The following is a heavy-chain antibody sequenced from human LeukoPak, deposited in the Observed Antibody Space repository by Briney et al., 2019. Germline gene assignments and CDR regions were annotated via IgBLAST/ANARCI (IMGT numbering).Heavy chain of an antibody. CDR3: ARDLTISNYYYYMDV. D-gene: IGHD3-9*01. CDR2: IYYSGST. Sequence: SETLSLTCTVSGGSISSYYWSWIRQPPGKGLEWIGSIYYSGSTNYNPSLKSRVTISVDTSKNQFSLKLSSVTAADTAVYYCARDLTISNYYYYMDVWGKGTTVTISS. J-gene: IGHJ6*03. CDR1: GGSISSYY. V-gene: IGHV4-59*12.